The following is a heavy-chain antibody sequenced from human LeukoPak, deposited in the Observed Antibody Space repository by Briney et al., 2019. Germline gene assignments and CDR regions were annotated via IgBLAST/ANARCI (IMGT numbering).Heavy chain of an antibody. CDR2: IRYDGSNK. CDR3: AKLDSSGYYYDYDAFDI. V-gene: IGHV3-30*02. J-gene: IGHJ3*02. CDR1: GFSFSSYG. Sequence: PGGSLRLSCAASGFSFSSYGMHWVRQAPGKGLEWVAIIRYDGSNKYYADSVKGRFTISRDNSKNTLYLQMNSLRAEDTAVYYCAKLDSSGYYYDYDAFDIWGQGTMVTVSS. D-gene: IGHD3-22*01.